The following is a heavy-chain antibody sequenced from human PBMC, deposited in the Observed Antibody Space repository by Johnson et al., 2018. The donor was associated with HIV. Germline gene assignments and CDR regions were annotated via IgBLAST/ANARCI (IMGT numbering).Heavy chain of an antibody. D-gene: IGHD1-26*01. Sequence: QVQLVESGGGVVQPGRSLRLSCSASGFTFSSYAMHWVRQAPGKGLEWVAFIRYDGSIKYYVDSVKGRFTISRDNSKNTLYLQMNSLRAEDTALYYCARERGWEDAFDVWGQGTMVTVSS. V-gene: IGHV3-33*08. J-gene: IGHJ3*01. CDR2: IRYDGSIK. CDR1: GFTFSSYA. CDR3: ARERGWEDAFDV.